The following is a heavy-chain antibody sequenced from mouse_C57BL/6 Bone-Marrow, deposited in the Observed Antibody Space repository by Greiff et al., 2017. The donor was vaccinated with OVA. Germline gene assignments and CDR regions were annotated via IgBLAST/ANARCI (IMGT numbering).Heavy chain of an antibody. CDR1: GYAFSSSW. J-gene: IGHJ3*01. D-gene: IGHD1-1*01. CDR2: IYPGDGDT. CDR3: EIRYYCGFSSSGFGD. V-gene: IGHV1-82*01. Sequence: QVQLQQSGPELVKPGASVKISCKASGYAFSSSWMNWVKQRPGKGLEWIGRIYPGDGDTNYNGKFKGKATLTADKSSSTAYMQLSSLTSEDSAVYLVEIRYYCGFSSSGFGDWGQGILVSVSA.